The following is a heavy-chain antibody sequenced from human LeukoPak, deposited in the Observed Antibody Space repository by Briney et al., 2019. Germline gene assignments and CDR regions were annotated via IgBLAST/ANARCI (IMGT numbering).Heavy chain of an antibody. V-gene: IGHV3-49*04. CDR3: ARDHNSDYDLFDS. CDR1: GFTFADYA. Sequence: GGSLRLSCTASGFTFADYAISWVRQAPGKGLGWGGFIGSKAYGGTTEYAASVKGRFTVSRDDSKNIAYLQMNSLKAEDTAVYYCARDHNSDYDLFDSWGQGTLVTVSS. CDR2: IGSKAYGGTT. D-gene: IGHD5-12*01. J-gene: IGHJ4*02.